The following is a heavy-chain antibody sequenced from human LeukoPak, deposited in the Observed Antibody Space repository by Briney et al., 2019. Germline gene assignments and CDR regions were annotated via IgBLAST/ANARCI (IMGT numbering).Heavy chain of an antibody. Sequence: GGSLRLSCAASGFTFSSYSMNWVRQAPGKGLEWVSSISSSSSYIYYADSVKGRFTISRDNAKNSLYLQMNSLGAEDTAVYYCASTSGIAVAACDYWGQGTLVTVSS. CDR1: GFTFSSYS. D-gene: IGHD6-19*01. V-gene: IGHV3-21*01. J-gene: IGHJ4*02. CDR2: ISSSSSYI. CDR3: ASTSGIAVAACDY.